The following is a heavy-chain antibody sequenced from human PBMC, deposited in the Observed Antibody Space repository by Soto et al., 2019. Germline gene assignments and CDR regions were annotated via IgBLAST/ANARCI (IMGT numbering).Heavy chain of an antibody. CDR3: ARGGLAVAGYFDY. V-gene: IGHV3-33*01. CDR1: GFTFSSYG. CDR2: IWYDGSNK. Sequence: QVQLVESGGGVVQPGRSLRLSCAASGFTFSSYGMHWVRQAPGKGLEWVAVIWYDGSNKYYADSVKGRFTISRDNSKNTLYLQMNSLRAEDTAVYYWARGGLAVAGYFDYWGQGTLVTVSS. D-gene: IGHD6-19*01. J-gene: IGHJ4*02.